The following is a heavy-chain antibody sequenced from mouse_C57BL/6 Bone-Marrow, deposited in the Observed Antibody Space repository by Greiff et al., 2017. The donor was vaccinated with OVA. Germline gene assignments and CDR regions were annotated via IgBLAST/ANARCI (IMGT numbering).Heavy chain of an antibody. CDR2: IDPSDSET. CDR3: ARCGYYSNYYAMDY. Sequence: QVQLQQSGAELVRPGSSVKLSCKASGYTFTSYWMHWVKQRPIQGLEWIGNIDPSDSETHYNQKFKDKATLTVDKSSSTAYMQLSSLTSEDSAVYYCARCGYYSNYYAMDYWGQGTSVTVSS. CDR1: GYTFTSYW. J-gene: IGHJ4*01. D-gene: IGHD2-5*01. V-gene: IGHV1-52*01.